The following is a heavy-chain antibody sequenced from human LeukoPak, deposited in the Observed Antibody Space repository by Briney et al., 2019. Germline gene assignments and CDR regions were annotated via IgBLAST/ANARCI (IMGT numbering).Heavy chain of an antibody. J-gene: IGHJ4*02. CDR1: GVSFSGYY. D-gene: IGHD2-15*01. Sequence: SETLSLTCAVYGVSFSGYYWSWIRQPPGKGLEWTGEINHSGSTNYNPSLKSRVTISVDTSKNQFSLKLSSVTAADTAVYYCARWGYCSGGSCYDYWGQGTLVTVSS. CDR3: ARWGYCSGGSCYDY. CDR2: INHSGST. V-gene: IGHV4-34*01.